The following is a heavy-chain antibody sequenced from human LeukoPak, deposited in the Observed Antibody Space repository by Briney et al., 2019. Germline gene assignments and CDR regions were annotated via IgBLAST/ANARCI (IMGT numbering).Heavy chain of an antibody. J-gene: IGHJ5*01. D-gene: IGHD2-2*01. V-gene: IGHV4-4*07. CDR1: GDSISGKY. CDR3: ARLDILVPRAVEWFDP. CDR2: IYSSGTT. Sequence: PSETLSLTCIVSGDSISGKYWSWIRRPAGKGLEWLGRIYSSGTTDYSPSLMSRVTMSLDTSKNHISLRLRSVTAADTAVYYCARLDILVPRAVEWFDPRGQGTVVTVSS.